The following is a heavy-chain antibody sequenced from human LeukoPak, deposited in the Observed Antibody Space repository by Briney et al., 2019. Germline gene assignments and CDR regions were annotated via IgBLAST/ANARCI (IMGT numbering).Heavy chain of an antibody. V-gene: IGHV4-34*01. CDR2: INHSGST. D-gene: IGHD3-9*01. CDR3: ARAGPSRITIFRVYFDY. Sequence: PSETLSLTCAVYGGSFSGYYWSWIRQPPGKGLEWIGEINHSGSTNYNPSLKSRVTISVDTSKNQFSLKLSSVTAADTAVYYCARAGPSRITIFRVYFDYWGQGTLVTVSS. CDR1: GGSFSGYY. J-gene: IGHJ4*02.